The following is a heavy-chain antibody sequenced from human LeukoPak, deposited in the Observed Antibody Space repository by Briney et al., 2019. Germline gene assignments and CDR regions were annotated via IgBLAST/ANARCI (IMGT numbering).Heavy chain of an antibody. V-gene: IGHV3-66*02. Sequence: GGSLRLSCAASGFTVSSNYMNWVRQAPGKGLEWVSVIYSGGSTYYADSVKGRFTISRDNSKNTLYLQMNSLRAEDTAVYYCASTGSSSSRDYWGQGTLVTVSS. CDR3: ASTGSSSSRDY. CDR1: GFTVSSNY. J-gene: IGHJ4*02. CDR2: IYSGGST. D-gene: IGHD6-6*01.